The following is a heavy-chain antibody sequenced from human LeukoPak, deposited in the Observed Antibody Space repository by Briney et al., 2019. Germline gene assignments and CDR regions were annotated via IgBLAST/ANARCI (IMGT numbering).Heavy chain of an antibody. J-gene: IGHJ1*01. D-gene: IGHD2-2*01. Sequence: PGGSLRLSCAASGFTFSDYYMSWIRQAPGKGLEWVSYISSSGSTIYYADSVKGRFTISRDNAKNSLYLQMNSLRAEDTAVYYCAKATSIVPAAILQHWGQGTLVTVSS. CDR1: GFTFSDYY. CDR3: AKATSIVPAAILQH. V-gene: IGHV3-11*04. CDR2: ISSSGSTI.